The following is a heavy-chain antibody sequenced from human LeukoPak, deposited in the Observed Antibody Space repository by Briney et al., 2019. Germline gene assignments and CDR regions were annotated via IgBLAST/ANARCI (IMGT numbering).Heavy chain of an antibody. V-gene: IGHV4-4*07. CDR1: GGSITFYY. CDR2: IHTSGTT. CDR3: ASSSWKKTFDY. D-gene: IGHD1-1*01. J-gene: IGHJ4*02. Sequence: SETLSLTSSVSGGSITFYYWNWIRKPAGKGLEWIGRIHTSGTTNYNPSLKSRVTMSIDTSQKKFSLNLTSVTGADTAVYYCASSSWKKTFDYWGRGALVTVSS.